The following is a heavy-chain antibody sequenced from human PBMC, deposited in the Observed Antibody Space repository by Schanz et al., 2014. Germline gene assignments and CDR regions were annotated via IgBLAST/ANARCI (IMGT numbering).Heavy chain of an antibody. CDR1: GFTFSSYA. CDR2: LSGSGGST. D-gene: IGHD3-10*01. J-gene: IGHJ4*02. V-gene: IGHV3-23*01. CDR3: GRANYRRKINFEY. Sequence: EVQLLESGGGLVQPGGSLRLSCAASGFTFSSYAMSWVRQAPGKGLEWVSALSGSGGSTYYADAVKGRFTISRDNSKNTLHLQVTSLRAEDTTVYFCGRANYRRKINFEYWGRGTLVTVSS.